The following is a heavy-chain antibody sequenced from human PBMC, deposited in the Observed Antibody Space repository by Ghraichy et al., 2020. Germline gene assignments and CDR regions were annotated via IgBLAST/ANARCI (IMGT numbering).Heavy chain of an antibody. CDR3: ARAGDRGLVDH. J-gene: IGHJ4*02. D-gene: IGHD2-15*01. CDR2: IKEDGSDK. Sequence: GGSLRLSCAASGFTFSIYWMSWVRQAPGNGLEWVANIKEDGSDKYYVDSVKGRFTISRDNAKNSLYLQMNSLRAEDTAVYYCARAGDRGLVDHWGQGTLVTVSS. CDR1: GFTFSIYW. V-gene: IGHV3-7*03.